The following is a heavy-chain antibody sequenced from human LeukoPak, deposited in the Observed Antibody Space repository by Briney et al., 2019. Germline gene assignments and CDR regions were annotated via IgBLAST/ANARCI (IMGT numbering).Heavy chain of an antibody. CDR2: ISYDGSNK. D-gene: IGHD3-10*01. J-gene: IGHJ4*02. CDR3: ARISGTSPRY. CDR1: GFTFSSYA. Sequence: GGSLRLSCAASGFTFSSYAMHWVRQAPGKGLEWVAVISYDGSNKYYADSVKGRFTISRDNSKNTLYLQMNSLRAEDTAVYYCARISGTSPRYWGQGTLVTVSS. V-gene: IGHV3-30-3*01.